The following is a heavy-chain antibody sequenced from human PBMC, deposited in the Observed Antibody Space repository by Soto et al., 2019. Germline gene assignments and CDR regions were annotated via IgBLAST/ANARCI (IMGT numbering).Heavy chain of an antibody. J-gene: IGHJ4*02. V-gene: IGHV3-23*01. CDR1: GFTFYNYA. D-gene: IGHD1-26*01. Sequence: VGSLRLSCAASGFTFYNYAMAWVRHAPGKGLEWVSSISDSGTSIFYADSVKGRFTISRDNSKDTLFLQMNSLRVEDTALYYCAKDARHPGLLGQWVGWGQGTLVTVSS. CDR3: AKDARHPGLLGQWVG. CDR2: ISDSGTSI.